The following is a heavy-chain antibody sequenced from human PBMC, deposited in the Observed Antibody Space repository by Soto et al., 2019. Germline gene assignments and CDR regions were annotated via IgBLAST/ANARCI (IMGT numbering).Heavy chain of an antibody. D-gene: IGHD2-2*01. CDR2: IYWDDDK. CDR1: GLSLSTSGVR. J-gene: IGHJ3*02. V-gene: IGHV2-5*02. Sequence: QITLKESGPTLVKPTQTLTLTCTFSGLSLSTSGVRVGWIRQPPGKALEWLALIYWDDDKRYSPSLKSSLTITKDTSKNQVVLTMTNMDPLDTATYYGAHSVGSGYCIRTSCYVNGDAFDIWGQGTMVTVSS. CDR3: AHSVGSGYCIRTSCYVNGDAFDI.